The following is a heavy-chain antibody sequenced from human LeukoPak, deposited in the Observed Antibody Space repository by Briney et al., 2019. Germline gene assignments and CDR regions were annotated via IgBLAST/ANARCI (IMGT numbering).Heavy chain of an antibody. J-gene: IGHJ5*02. Sequence: GGSLRLSCAASGFTFSSYAMTWVRQAPGKGLEWVSAISGSYGWTYYADSVKGRFTISRDNSKNTLYLQMNSLRAEDTAVYYCAKWDTIFGVVPFDPWGQGTLVTVSS. CDR2: ISGSYGWT. D-gene: IGHD3-3*01. CDR3: AKWDTIFGVVPFDP. V-gene: IGHV3-23*01. CDR1: GFTFSSYA.